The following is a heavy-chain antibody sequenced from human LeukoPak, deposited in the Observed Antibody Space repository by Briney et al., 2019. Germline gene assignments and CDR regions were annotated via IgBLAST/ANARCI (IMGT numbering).Heavy chain of an antibody. CDR3: AKGYCSSTSCYRSWGALGY. Sequence: GGSLRLSCAASGFTFSSYAMSWVRQAPGKGLGWVSAISGTGGSTYYADSVKGRFTISRDNSKNTVYLQMNSLRAEDTAVYYCAKGYCSSTSCYRSWGALGYWGQGTLVTVSS. J-gene: IGHJ4*02. V-gene: IGHV3-23*01. CDR2: ISGTGGST. D-gene: IGHD2-2*01. CDR1: GFTFSSYA.